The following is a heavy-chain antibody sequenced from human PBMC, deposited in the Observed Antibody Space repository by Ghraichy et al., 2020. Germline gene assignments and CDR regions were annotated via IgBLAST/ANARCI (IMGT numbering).Heavy chain of an antibody. J-gene: IGHJ4*02. CDR2: IYWNSNRI. CDR1: GFTEDDYA. D-gene: IGHD3-10*01. V-gene: IGHV3-9*01. CDR3: IKETSAGGADF. Sequence: SLNISCRASGFTEDDYAMHWVRQAPGEGLEWVSGIYWNSNRIDYGGSVKGRFTVSRDNAKNSLYLEMNSLRVDDTALYYCIKETSAGGADFWGPGTLVTVSS.